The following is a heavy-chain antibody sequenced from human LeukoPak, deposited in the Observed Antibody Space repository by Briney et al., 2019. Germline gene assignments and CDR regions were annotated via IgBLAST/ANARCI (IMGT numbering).Heavy chain of an antibody. J-gene: IGHJ6*03. CDR3: ARDHRSGSYYYYYYMDV. V-gene: IGHV3-64*01. CDR2: ISGNGGTT. Sequence: PGGSLRLSCAASGFTLSNYAMHWVRQAPGKGLEYVSAISGNGGTTYYANSVKGRFTISRDNSKNTLYLQMGSLRGEDMAMYYCARDHRSGSYYYYYYMDVWGKGTTVTVSS. CDR1: GFTLSNYA. D-gene: IGHD1-26*01.